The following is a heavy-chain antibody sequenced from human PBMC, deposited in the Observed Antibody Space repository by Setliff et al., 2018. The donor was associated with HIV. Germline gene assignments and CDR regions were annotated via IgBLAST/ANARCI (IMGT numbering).Heavy chain of an antibody. D-gene: IGHD6-19*01. CDR1: GFTFSNYA. CDR3: ARSPRYSSGWYDSYFDQ. Sequence: ASVKVSCKTSGFTFSNYAIHWVRQAPGQGLEWMGWINAGNGDTRYSPKFQGRVTFTRDSSASTVYMEMSSLRSEDTAVYYCARSPRYSSGWYDSYFDQWGQGTLVTVSS. V-gene: IGHV1-3*01. J-gene: IGHJ4*02. CDR2: INAGNGDT.